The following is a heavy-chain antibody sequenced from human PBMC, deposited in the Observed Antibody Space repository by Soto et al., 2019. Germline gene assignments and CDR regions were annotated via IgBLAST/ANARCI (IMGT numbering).Heavy chain of an antibody. D-gene: IGHD6-13*01. V-gene: IGHV3-11*05. CDR3: AITIAAGGGRRYFDL. Sequence: QVQLVESGGGLVKPGGSLRLSCAASGFTFSDYYMSWIRQAPGKGLEWVSYINSSSSYTNYADSVKGRFTISRDNAKNSLYMKMNSLRAEHTGVYYCAITIAAGGGRRYFDLWGRGTLVTVSS. CDR2: INSSSSYT. CDR1: GFTFSDYY. J-gene: IGHJ2*01.